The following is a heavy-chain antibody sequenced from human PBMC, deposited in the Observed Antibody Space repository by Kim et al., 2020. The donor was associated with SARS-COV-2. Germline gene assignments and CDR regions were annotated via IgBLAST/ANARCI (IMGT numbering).Heavy chain of an antibody. V-gene: IGHV4-39*01. J-gene: IGHJ3*02. CDR1: GGSISSSSYY. CDR3: ARPNPMYYDILTGEIDI. Sequence: SETLSLTCTVSGGSISSSSYYWGWIRQPPGKGLEWIGSIYYSGSTYYNPSLKSRVTISVDTSKNQFSLKLSSVTAADTAVYYCARPNPMYYDILTGEIDIWGQGTMVTVSS. D-gene: IGHD3-9*01. CDR2: IYYSGST.